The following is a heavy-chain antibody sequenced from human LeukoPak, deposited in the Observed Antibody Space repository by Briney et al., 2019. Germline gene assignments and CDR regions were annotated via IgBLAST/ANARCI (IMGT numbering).Heavy chain of an antibody. V-gene: IGHV4-31*03. Sequence: SETLSLTCTVSGGSISSGGYYWSWIRQHPGKGLEWIGYIYYSGSTYYNPSLKSRVTISVDTSKNQFSLKLSSVTAADTAVYYCARASTYYDYVWGSYRYSQNFDYWGQGTLVTVSS. CDR2: IYYSGST. D-gene: IGHD3-16*02. CDR3: ARASTYYDYVWGSYRYSQNFDY. J-gene: IGHJ4*02. CDR1: GGSISSGGYY.